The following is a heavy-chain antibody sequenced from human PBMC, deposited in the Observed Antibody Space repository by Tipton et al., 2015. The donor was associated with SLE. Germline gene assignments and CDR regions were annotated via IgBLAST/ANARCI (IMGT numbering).Heavy chain of an antibody. J-gene: IGHJ4*02. CDR2: IFNGWNT. V-gene: IGHV4-39*07. CDR1: GGSVSSSNQY. Sequence: TLSLTCFVSGGSVSSSNQYWGWMRQTPGKGLEWIGSIFNGWNTYYNPSLKSRVTISLDTSKNQFSLNLSSVTAADTAVYFCATLPSWGQGTLVIVSS. CDR3: ATLPS.